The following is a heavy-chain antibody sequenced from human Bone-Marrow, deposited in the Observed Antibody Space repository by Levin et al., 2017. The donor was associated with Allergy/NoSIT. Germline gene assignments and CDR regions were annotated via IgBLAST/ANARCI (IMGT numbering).Heavy chain of an antibody. J-gene: IGHJ4*02. Sequence: GESLKISCKASGYTFATYGISWVRQAPGQGLEWMGWISGNNGNTHYAQKFQGRVTLTTDTSTTTAYMELTSLRSDDTAVYYCARDGNVAADYWGQGTLVTVS. CDR1: GYTFATYG. CDR3: ARDGNVAADY. CDR2: ISGNNGNT. D-gene: IGHD1-1*01. V-gene: IGHV1-18*01.